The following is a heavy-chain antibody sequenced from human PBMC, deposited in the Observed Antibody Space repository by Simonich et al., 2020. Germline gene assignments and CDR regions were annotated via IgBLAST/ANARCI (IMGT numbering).Heavy chain of an antibody. CDR3: ARERAAAGEAFDY. J-gene: IGHJ4*02. D-gene: IGHD6-13*01. CDR1: GFTFSSYG. V-gene: IGHV3-33*01. Sequence: QVQLVESGGGVVQPGRSRRLSCAASGFTFSSYGMHWIRQAPRKGLEWGVVKWYDGSNKYYADSVKGRFTISRDNSKTTLYLQMNSLRAEDTDVYYCARERAAAGEAFDYWGQGTLVTVSS. CDR2: KWYDGSNK.